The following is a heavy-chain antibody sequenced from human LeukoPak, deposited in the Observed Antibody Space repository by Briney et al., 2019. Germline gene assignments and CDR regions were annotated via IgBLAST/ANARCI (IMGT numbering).Heavy chain of an antibody. CDR1: GGSISSGDYY. J-gene: IGHJ4*02. CDR3: ARQIYGDLYYFDY. D-gene: IGHD4-17*01. V-gene: IGHV4-30-4*01. Sequence: RSSQTLSLTCTVSGGSISSGDYYWSWIRQPPGKGLEWIGYIYYSGSSYYIPSLKRRVTMSVDTSKNQFSLRLSSVTAADTAVYYCARQIYGDLYYFDYWGQGTLVTVSS. CDR2: IYYSGSS.